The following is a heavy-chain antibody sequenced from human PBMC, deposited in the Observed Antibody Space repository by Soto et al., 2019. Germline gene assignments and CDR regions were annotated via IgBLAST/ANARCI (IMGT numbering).Heavy chain of an antibody. CDR2: IIPIFGTT. J-gene: IGHJ6*02. CDR1: GGSFTYT. Sequence: VASVNVSCKSSGGSFTYTLSWVRHSPGQGLEWMGGIIPIFGTTNYAQKFQGRVTITADESTKTAYMELSTLRSEDTAVYYCARLHSHGTYGMDVWGQGTTVTVSS. V-gene: IGHV1-69*13. D-gene: IGHD5-18*01. CDR3: ARLHSHGTYGMDV.